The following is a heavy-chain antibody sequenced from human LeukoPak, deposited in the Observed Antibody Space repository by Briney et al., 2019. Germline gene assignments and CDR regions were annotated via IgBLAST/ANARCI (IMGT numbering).Heavy chain of an antibody. Sequence: SETLSLTCTVSGGSISSSSYYWGWIRQPPGKGLEWIGSIYYSGSTYYNPSLKSRVTISVDTSKNQFSLKLSSVTAADTAVYYCARLSGYSGYFTTYYYYYMDVWGKGTTVTISS. D-gene: IGHD5-12*01. CDR2: IYYSGST. J-gene: IGHJ6*03. CDR1: GGSISSSSYY. V-gene: IGHV4-39*07. CDR3: ARLSGYSGYFTTYYYYYMDV.